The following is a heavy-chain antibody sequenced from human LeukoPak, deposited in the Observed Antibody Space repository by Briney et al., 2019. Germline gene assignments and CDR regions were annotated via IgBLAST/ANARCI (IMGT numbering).Heavy chain of an antibody. CDR3: AKFGSSGLQGY. D-gene: IGHD6-6*01. CDR2: IRNDGNNI. CDR1: GFSFSSYG. Sequence: PGGSLRLSCAASGFSFSSYGMHWVRQAPGKGLEWVAFIRNDGNNIRYADSVKGRFTISRDNSKNTLYLQMNSLKSEDTAVYNCAKFGSSGLQGYWGQGTLATVSS. V-gene: IGHV3-30*02. J-gene: IGHJ4*02.